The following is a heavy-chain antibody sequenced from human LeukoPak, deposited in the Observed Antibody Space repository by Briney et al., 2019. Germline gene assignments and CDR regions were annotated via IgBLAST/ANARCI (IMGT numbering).Heavy chain of an antibody. CDR2: IYYSGST. Sequence: SETLSLTCTVSGVSISSYYWSWIRQPPGKGLEWIGNIYYSGSTNYNPSLKSRVTISVDTSKNQFSLKLSSVTAADTAVYYCTRGSIAYYYMDVWGKGTTVTISS. CDR1: GVSISSYY. CDR3: TRGSIAYYYMDV. V-gene: IGHV4-59*01. J-gene: IGHJ6*03. D-gene: IGHD3-22*01.